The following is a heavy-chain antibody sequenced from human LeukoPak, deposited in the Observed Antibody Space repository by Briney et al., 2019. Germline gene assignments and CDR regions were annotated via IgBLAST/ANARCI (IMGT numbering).Heavy chain of an antibody. Sequence: SETLSLTCTVSGASISGSYWSWVRQPPGRGLEWIGYVYSSGSTDYNPSLKSRVAISVDASKNQFSLKLTSVTAADTAVYYCANSYDSKIVPFDNWGQGALVTVSS. CDR1: GASISGSY. J-gene: IGHJ4*02. CDR2: VYSSGST. D-gene: IGHD3-22*01. V-gene: IGHV4-4*09. CDR3: ANSYDSKIVPFDN.